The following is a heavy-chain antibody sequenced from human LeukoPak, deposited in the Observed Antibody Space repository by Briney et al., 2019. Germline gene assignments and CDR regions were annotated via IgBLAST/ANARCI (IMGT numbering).Heavy chain of an antibody. D-gene: IGHD1-14*01. J-gene: IGHJ3*01. CDR1: GYTGLSLA. CDR3: ARDKPRWGDFDA. V-gene: IGHV1-18*01. CDR2: IAANNDHT. Sequence: GPSVKVSCEASGYTGLSLAIISMRHTPRSGLRRLGWIAANNDHTHYALNVQGRVTMTTDTSTDTAYMELRNLKSDDTAVYFCARDKPRWGDFDAWGQGTVVTVSS.